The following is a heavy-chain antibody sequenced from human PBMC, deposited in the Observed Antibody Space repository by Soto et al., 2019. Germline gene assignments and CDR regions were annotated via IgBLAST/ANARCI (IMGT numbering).Heavy chain of an antibody. CDR2: IYPGDSDT. CDR3: VRHGPDYDISRTPRAQDAFDI. D-gene: IGHD3-9*01. Sequence: GESLKISWKGSGSSFTSYWIGWVRQMPGKGLEWMWIIYPGDSDTRYSPSFQGQVTISADKSISTAYLQWSSLKAPDTAMYYCVRHGPDYDISRTPRAQDAFDIWGQGTMVTVSS. V-gene: IGHV5-51*01. J-gene: IGHJ3*02. CDR1: GSSFTSYW.